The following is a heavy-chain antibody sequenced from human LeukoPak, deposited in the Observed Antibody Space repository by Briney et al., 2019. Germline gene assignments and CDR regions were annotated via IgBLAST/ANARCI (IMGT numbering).Heavy chain of an antibody. CDR3: ARGVYVWGSYRGYYFDY. V-gene: IGHV4-34*01. CDR1: GGSFSGYY. CDR2: INHSGST. Sequence: SETLSLTCAVYGGSFSGYYWSWIRQPPGKGLEWIGEINHSGSTNYNPSLKGRVTISVDTSKNQFSLKLSSVTAADTAVHYCARGVYVWGSYRGYYFDYWGQGTLVTVSS. J-gene: IGHJ4*02. D-gene: IGHD3-16*02.